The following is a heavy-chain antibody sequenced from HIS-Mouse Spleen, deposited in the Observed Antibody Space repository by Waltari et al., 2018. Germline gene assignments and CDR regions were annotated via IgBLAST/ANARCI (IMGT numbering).Heavy chain of an antibody. Sequence: QVQLVESGGGVVQPGRSLRRSCAAPGFTFSSYDMHWVRRAPGKGLEWVAVISYDGSNKYYADSVKGRFTISRDNSKNTLYLQMNSLRAEDTAVYYCARASVVGSGHFDYWGQGTLVTVSS. CDR2: ISYDGSNK. CDR3: ARASVVGSGHFDY. J-gene: IGHJ4*02. V-gene: IGHV3-30-3*01. CDR1: GFTFSSYD. D-gene: IGHD6-19*01.